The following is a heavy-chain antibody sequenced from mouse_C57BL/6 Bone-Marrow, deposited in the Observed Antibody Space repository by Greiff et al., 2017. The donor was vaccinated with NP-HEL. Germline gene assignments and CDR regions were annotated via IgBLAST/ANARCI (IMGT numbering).Heavy chain of an antibody. Sequence: EVQLQQSGPELVKPGASVKISCKASGYTFTDYYMNWVKQSHGKSLEWIGDINPNNGGTSYNQKFKGPATLTVDKSSSTAYMELRSLTSEDSSVYYCAREPIYYYGSSYWYFDVWGTGTTVTVSS. CDR2: INPNNGGT. CDR1: GYTFTDYY. V-gene: IGHV1-26*01. J-gene: IGHJ1*03. CDR3: AREPIYYYGSSYWYFDV. D-gene: IGHD1-1*01.